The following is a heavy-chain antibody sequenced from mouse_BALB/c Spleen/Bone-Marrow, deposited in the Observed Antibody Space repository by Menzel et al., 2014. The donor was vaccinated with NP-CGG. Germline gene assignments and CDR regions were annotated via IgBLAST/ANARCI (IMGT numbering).Heavy chain of an antibody. J-gene: IGHJ4*01. CDR3: AREGYYYGSSTYYAMDY. CDR2: IYPGGGDT. D-gene: IGHD1-1*01. Sequence: VKLMESGAELARPGASVKLSCKASGYTFTSYWMQWVKQRPGQGLEWIGAIYPGGGDTRYTQKFKGKATLTADKSSSTAYMQLSSLASEDSAVYYCAREGYYYGSSTYYAMDYWGQGTSVTVSS. CDR1: GYTFTSYW. V-gene: IGHV1-87*01.